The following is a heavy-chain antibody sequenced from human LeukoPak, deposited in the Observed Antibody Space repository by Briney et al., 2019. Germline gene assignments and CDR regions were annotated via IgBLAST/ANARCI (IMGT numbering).Heavy chain of an antibody. J-gene: IGHJ3*02. CDR1: GFTFSNYA. Sequence: QPGRSLRLSCAASGFTFSNYAMHWVRQAPDQGLEWVAVISYDGTNIYYADSVKGRFTISRDNSKSTLYLQMNSLRAEDTAVYYCATDEYSQQLGGAFDIWGQGTMVTVSS. CDR2: ISYDGTNI. CDR3: ATDEYSQQLGGAFDI. D-gene: IGHD6-13*01. V-gene: IGHV3-30*04.